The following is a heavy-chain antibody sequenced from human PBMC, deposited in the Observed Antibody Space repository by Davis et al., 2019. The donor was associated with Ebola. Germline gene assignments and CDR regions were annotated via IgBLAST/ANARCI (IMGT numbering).Heavy chain of an antibody. CDR1: GFTFSSFS. Sequence: GGSLRLSCAASGFTFSSFSMNWVRQAPGKGLEWVSSISNSGTSRYYAGSMRGRLTISRDNAKNSLYLQMNSLRAEDTAVYYCTRITLYGVEYMDVWGKGTTVTVFS. CDR2: ISNSGTSR. V-gene: IGHV3-21*01. CDR3: TRITLYGVEYMDV. D-gene: IGHD3-3*01. J-gene: IGHJ6*03.